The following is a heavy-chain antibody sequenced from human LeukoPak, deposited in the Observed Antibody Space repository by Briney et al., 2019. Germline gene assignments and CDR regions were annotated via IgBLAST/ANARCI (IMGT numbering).Heavy chain of an antibody. J-gene: IGHJ6*03. CDR1: GGSISSTTYY. CDR3: ARASGYDYVWGSYRSLYMDV. CDR2: ISSSGSTI. D-gene: IGHD3-16*02. V-gene: IGHV3-48*03. Sequence: LSLTCTVSGGSISSTTYYWDWIRQPPGKGLEWVSYISSSGSTIYYADSVKGRFTISRDNAKNSLYLQMNSLRAEDTAVYYCARASGYDYVWGSYRSLYMDVWGEGTTVTISS.